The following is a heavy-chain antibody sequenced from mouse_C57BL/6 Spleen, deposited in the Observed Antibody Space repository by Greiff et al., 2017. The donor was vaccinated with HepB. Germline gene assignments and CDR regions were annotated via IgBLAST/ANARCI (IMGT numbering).Heavy chain of an antibody. J-gene: IGHJ2*01. Sequence: VQLQQSGAELMKPGASVKLSCKATGYTFTGYWIEWVKQRPGHGLEWIGEILPGSGGTNYNEKFKGKATFTADTSSNTAYMQLSSLTTEDSAIYYCAREERNELYFDYWGQGTTLTVSS. CDR3: AREERNELYFDY. V-gene: IGHV1-9*01. CDR2: ILPGSGGT. CDR1: GYTFTGYW.